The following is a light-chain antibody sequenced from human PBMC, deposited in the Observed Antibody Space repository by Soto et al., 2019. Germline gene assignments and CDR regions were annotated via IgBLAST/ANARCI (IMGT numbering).Light chain of an antibody. V-gene: IGLV2-14*01. CDR3: SSYTGSYTFYV. J-gene: IGLJ1*01. CDR1: SSDVGGYNY. Sequence: QSALTQPASVSGSPGQSITISCTGTSSDVGGYNYVSWYQQHPGKAPKLMIYDVSNRPSGVSNRFSGSKSGNTASLTISGLQAEDEADYYCSSYTGSYTFYVFGRGTKFTVL. CDR2: DVS.